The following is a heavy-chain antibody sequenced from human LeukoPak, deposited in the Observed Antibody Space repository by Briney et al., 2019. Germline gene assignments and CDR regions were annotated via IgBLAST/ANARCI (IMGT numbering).Heavy chain of an antibody. CDR1: GYSFSNYW. CDR2: IYPGDSDT. V-gene: IGHV5-51*01. CDR3: ARQDDSSGYYWWAFDY. J-gene: IGHJ4*02. D-gene: IGHD3-22*01. Sequence: KPGESLKVSCKGSGYSFSNYWIAWVRQMPGKGLEWMGIIYPGDSDTRYSPAFQGQVTISADKSISTTYLQWSSLRASDTAIYYCARQDDSSGYYWWAFDYWGQGALVTVSS.